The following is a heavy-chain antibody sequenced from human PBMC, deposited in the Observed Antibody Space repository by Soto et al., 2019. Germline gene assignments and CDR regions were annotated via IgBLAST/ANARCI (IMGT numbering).Heavy chain of an antibody. CDR1: GGTFSSYS. D-gene: IGHD2-21*02. CDR2: IIPIFGTA. J-gene: IGHJ6*02. V-gene: IGHV1-69*13. CDR3: ARPGPHCGGDCYNYYYYGMDV. Sequence: GASVKVSCKASGGTFSSYSISWVRQAPGQGLEWMGGIIPIFGTANYAQKFQGRVTITADESTSTAYMELSSLRSEDTAVYYCARPGPHCGGDCYNYYYYGMDVWGQGTTVTVSS.